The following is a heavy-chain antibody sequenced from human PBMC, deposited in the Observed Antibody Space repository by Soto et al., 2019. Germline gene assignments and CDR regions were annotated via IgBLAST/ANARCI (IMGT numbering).Heavy chain of an antibody. V-gene: IGHV1-69*13. D-gene: IGHD2-15*01. Sequence: ASVKVSCKAFGGSFSDYAISWVRQAPGQGLEWMGGIIPIFGTPNYAQKFQDRVTFTAHESTNTAYMELSRLTSEDTAVYYCARDRAPRGWSYLDLWGQGTQVTVSS. CDR3: ARDRAPRGWSYLDL. J-gene: IGHJ4*02. CDR1: GGSFSDYA. CDR2: IIPIFGTP.